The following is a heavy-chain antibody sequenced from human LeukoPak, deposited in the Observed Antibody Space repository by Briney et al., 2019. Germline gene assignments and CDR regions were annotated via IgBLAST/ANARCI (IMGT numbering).Heavy chain of an antibody. CDR3: ATYTHWVAGDV. Sequence: PGESLRLSCAASGFTFSDSWMSWVRQAPGKGLEWVANMNQDGSEKDYVDSVKGRLTISRDNARNSLYLQMGSLRAEDTAVYYCATYTHWVAGDVWGQGTTVTVSS. CDR1: GFTFSDSW. CDR2: MNQDGSEK. D-gene: IGHD3-16*01. J-gene: IGHJ6*02. V-gene: IGHV3-7*01.